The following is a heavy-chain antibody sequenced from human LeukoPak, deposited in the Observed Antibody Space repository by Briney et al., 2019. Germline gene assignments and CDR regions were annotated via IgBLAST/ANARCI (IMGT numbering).Heavy chain of an antibody. CDR3: ARGGSSAFDI. CDR1: GDSFSSYSAA. J-gene: IGHJ3*02. Sequence: SQTLSLICAISGDSFSSYSAAWNWIRQSPSRGLEWLGRTYYRSKRCNDYAVSVKSRITINPDTSEMQFSLWLTSVATEDTAVDYCARGGSSAFDIWGQGTMVSVSS. V-gene: IGHV6-1*01. CDR2: TYYRSKRCN. D-gene: IGHD3-10*01.